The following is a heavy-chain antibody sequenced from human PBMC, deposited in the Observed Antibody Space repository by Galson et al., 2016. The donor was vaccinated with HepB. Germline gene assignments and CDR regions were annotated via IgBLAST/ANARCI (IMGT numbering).Heavy chain of an antibody. CDR2: ISPNNGRT. CDR1: GYIFNSYG. Sequence: SVKVSCKASGYIFNSYGISWVRQAPGQGLEWMGWISPNNGRTFYAQDFQGRVTMSTEKSTSTAYMELRSLTSDDTAVYYCARNFYDTGGFQDYWGQGTLVTVSS. D-gene: IGHD3-22*01. CDR3: ARNFYDTGGFQDY. J-gene: IGHJ4*02. V-gene: IGHV1-18*01.